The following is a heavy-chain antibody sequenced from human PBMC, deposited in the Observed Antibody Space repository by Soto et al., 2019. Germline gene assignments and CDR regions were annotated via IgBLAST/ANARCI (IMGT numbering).Heavy chain of an antibody. V-gene: IGHV4-31*03. CDR1: GGSIRSGGYY. CDR2: IYYSGST. CDR3: ARDLGSGWYPGYFDY. D-gene: IGHD6-19*01. J-gene: IGHJ4*02. Sequence: KSSETLSLTYTVSGGSIRSGGYYWSWVRQHPGKGLEWIGYIYYSGSTYYNPSLKSRVTISVDTSKNQFSLKLSSVTAADTAVYYCARDLGSGWYPGYFDYWGQGTLVTVSS.